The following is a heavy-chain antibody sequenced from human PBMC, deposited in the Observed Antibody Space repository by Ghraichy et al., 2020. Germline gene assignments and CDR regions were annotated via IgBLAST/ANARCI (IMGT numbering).Heavy chain of an antibody. J-gene: IGHJ4*02. CDR2: IIPIFGTA. D-gene: IGHD3-22*01. V-gene: IGHV1-69*13. CDR1: GGTFSSYA. Sequence: SVKVSCKASGGTFSSYAISWVRQAPGQGLEWMGGIIPIFGTANYAQKFQGRVTITADESTSTAYMELSSLRSEDTAVYYCARERSYYYDSSGAHFDYWGQGTLVTVSS. CDR3: ARERSYYYDSSGAHFDY.